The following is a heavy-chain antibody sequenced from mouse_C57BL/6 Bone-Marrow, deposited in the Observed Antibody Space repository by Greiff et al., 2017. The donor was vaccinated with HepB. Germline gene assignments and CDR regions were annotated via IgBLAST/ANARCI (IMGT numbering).Heavy chain of an antibody. V-gene: IGHV5-15*01. J-gene: IGHJ1*03. Sequence: EVKLVESGGGLVQPGGSLKLSCAASGFTFSDYGMAWVRQAPRKGPEWVAFISNLAYSIYYADTVKGRFTISRDNAKNTLFLQMTSLRSEDTAMYYCASPGGSSYWWYFDVWGTGPTVTVSS. CDR1: GFTFSDYG. CDR3: ASPGGSSYWWYFDV. CDR2: ISNLAYSI. D-gene: IGHD1-1*01.